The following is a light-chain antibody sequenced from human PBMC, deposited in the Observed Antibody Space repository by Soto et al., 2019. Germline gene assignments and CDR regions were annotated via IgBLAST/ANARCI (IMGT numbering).Light chain of an antibody. V-gene: IGLV1-44*01. Sequence: QSVLTQPPSASGTPGQRVTISCSGSSSNIGTNTVNWYQQLPGTAPKLLIYSSNQRPSGVPDRFSGSKSGNSASLAISGLQSEDEADYYCAAWDDSLNGYVFGTATKVTVL. J-gene: IGLJ1*01. CDR3: AAWDDSLNGYV. CDR2: SSN. CDR1: SSNIGTNT.